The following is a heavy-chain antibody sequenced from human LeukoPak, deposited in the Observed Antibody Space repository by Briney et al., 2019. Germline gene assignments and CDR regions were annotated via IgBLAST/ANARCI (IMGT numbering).Heavy chain of an antibody. CDR1: GFTFSGSA. V-gene: IGHV3-73*01. CDR3: TRPYSSGYY. D-gene: IGHD6-19*01. CDR2: IRSKANSYAT. J-gene: IGHJ4*02. Sequence: GGSLRLSCAASGFTFSGSAMHWVRQAPGKGLEWVGRIRSKANSYATAYAASVKGRFTISRDDSKNTAYLQMNSLKIEDTAVYYCTRPYSSGYYWGQGTLVIVSS.